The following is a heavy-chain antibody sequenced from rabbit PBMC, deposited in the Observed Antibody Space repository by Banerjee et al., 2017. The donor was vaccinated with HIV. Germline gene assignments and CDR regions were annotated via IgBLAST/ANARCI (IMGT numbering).Heavy chain of an antibody. CDR2: ISAGSSGST. J-gene: IGHJ4*01. V-gene: IGHV1S40*01. CDR1: GFDLSNYYY. D-gene: IGHD4-2*01. CDR3: ARSYAGSGGYGALGL. Sequence: QSLEESGGDLVKPGASLTLTCKASGFDLSNYYYMCWVRQAPGKGLEWIACISAGSSGSTYYASWAKGRFTISKTSSTTVTLQVTSLTAADTATYFCARSYAGSGGYGALGLWGPGTLVTVS.